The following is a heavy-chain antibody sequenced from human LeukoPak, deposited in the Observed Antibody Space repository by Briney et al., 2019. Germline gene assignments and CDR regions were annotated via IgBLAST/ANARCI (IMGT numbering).Heavy chain of an antibody. D-gene: IGHD4-17*01. J-gene: IGHJ4*02. CDR1: GAFITNSHW. CDR3: ATYFYGEYGSYYFDY. Sequence: PSETLSLTCAVSGAFITNSHWWSWARQPPGKGLEWIGEIYHSGTTNYNPSLQNRVTMSVDKSKNQFSLKLSSVTAADTAVYYCATYFYGEYGSYYFDYWRQGTLVTVSS. CDR2: IYHSGTT. V-gene: IGHV4-4*02.